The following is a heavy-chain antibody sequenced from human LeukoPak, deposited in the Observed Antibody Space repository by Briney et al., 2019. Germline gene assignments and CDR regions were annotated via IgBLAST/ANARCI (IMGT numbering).Heavy chain of an antibody. V-gene: IGHV3-11*01. J-gene: IGHJ6*02. CDR2: ISSSGSTI. D-gene: IGHD2-2*02. CDR3: AGGGWPHCSSTSCYKYGMDV. CDR1: GFTFSDYY. Sequence: GGSLRLSCAASGFTFSDYYMSWIRQAPGKGLEWVSYISSSGSTIYYADSVKGRFTISRDNAKNSLYLQMNSLRAEDTAVYYCAGGGWPHCSSTSCYKYGMDVWGQGTTVTVSS.